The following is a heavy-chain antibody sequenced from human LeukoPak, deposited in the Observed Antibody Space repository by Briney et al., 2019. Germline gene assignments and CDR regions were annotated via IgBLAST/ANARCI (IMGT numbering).Heavy chain of an antibody. D-gene: IGHD5-18*01. J-gene: IGHJ4*02. CDR1: GGTFSSYV. Sequence: SVKVSCKASGGTFSSYVISWVRQAPGQGLEWMGRIIPILGIANYAQKFQGRVTITADKSTSTAYMELSSLRSEDTAVYYCARDTAMAKGDFDYWGQGTLVTVSS. CDR3: ARDTAMAKGDFDY. CDR2: IIPILGIA. V-gene: IGHV1-69*04.